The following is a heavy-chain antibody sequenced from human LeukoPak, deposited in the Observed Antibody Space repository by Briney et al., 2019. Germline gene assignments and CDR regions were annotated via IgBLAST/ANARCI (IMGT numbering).Heavy chain of an antibody. CDR1: EFTFSSYS. V-gene: IGHV3-48*01. Sequence: GGSLRLSCAASEFTFSSYSMNWVRQAPGKGLEWVSYITNSGNSKSYADSVKGRFTISRDNTKSSLYLQMNGLRAEDTAVYYCARRSSGSPPYYFDYWGQGTLVTVSS. CDR3: ARRSSGSPPYYFDY. D-gene: IGHD1-26*01. CDR2: ITNSGNSK. J-gene: IGHJ4*02.